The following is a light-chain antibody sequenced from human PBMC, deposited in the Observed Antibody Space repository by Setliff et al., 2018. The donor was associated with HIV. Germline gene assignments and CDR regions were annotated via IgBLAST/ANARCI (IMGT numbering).Light chain of an antibody. CDR1: SSDVGGYNY. V-gene: IGLV2-14*03. CDR2: AVN. Sequence: QSALTQPASVSGSPGQSITISCTGTSSDVGGYNYVSWYQQHPGKAPKVIIYAVNRRPSGTSNRFSGSKSGNTASLTISGLQAEDEADYYCSSYTSSNTYVVGTGTKVTVL. J-gene: IGLJ1*01. CDR3: SSYTSSNTYV.